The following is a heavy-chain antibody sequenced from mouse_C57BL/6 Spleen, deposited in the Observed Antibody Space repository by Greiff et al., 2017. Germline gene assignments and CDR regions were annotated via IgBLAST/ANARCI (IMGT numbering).Heavy chain of an antibody. J-gene: IGHJ4*01. D-gene: IGHD2-4*01. CDR2: INPSTGGT. CDR1: GYSFTGYY. CDR3: ARREDYDYDNYAMDY. V-gene: IGHV1-42*01. Sequence: VQLKESGPELVKPGASVKISCKASGYSFTGYYMNWVKQSPEKSLEWIGEINPSTGGTTYNQKFKAKATLTVDKSSSTAYMQLKSLTSEDSAVYYCARREDYDYDNYAMDYWGQGTSVTVSS.